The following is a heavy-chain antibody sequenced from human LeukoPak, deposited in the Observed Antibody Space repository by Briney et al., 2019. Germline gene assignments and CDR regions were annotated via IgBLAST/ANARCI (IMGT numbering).Heavy chain of an antibody. V-gene: IGHV1-2*02. CDR3: ARELGRNAFDI. J-gene: IGHJ3*02. CDR2: INPNSGGT. Sequence: ASVKVSCKASGYTFTDNHMYWIRQAPGQGPECMGWINPNSGGTDYAQKFQGRITMTRDTSISTAYMELSRLTSDDTAIYFCARELGRNAFDIWGQGTMVTVSP. CDR1: GYTFTDNH. D-gene: IGHD7-27*01.